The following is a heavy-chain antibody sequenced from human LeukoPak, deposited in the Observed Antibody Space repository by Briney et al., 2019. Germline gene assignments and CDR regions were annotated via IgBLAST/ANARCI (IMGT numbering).Heavy chain of an antibody. CDR3: ARAKPKNMVRGLIMRRESRYYFDY. Sequence: GGSLRLSCAASGFSFSSYWMSWVRQAPGKGLEWVANIEQDGDERYYVDSVKGRFTVSRDNAKNSLFLQMNSLRAEDTAVYYCARAKPKNMVRGLIMRRESRYYFDYWGQGTLVTVSS. J-gene: IGHJ4*02. V-gene: IGHV3-7*03. D-gene: IGHD3-10*01. CDR2: IEQDGDER. CDR1: GFSFSSYW.